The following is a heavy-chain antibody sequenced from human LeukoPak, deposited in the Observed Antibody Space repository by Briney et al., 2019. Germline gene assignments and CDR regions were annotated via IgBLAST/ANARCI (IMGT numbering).Heavy chain of an antibody. J-gene: IGHJ4*02. V-gene: IGHV4-4*07. CDR2: IYSSGTT. D-gene: IGHD5-12*01. Sequence: SETLSLTCTVSGGSISNYYWSWLRQPAGKGLEWIGRIYSSGTTIYNPSLKSRVTMSVDTSKNQFSLKLSSVTAADTAVYFCASGSSGYDHWGQGTLVTVSS. CDR1: GGSISNYY. CDR3: ASGSSGYDH.